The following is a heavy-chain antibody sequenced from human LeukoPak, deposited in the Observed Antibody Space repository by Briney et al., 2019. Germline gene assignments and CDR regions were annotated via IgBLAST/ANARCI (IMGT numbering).Heavy chain of an antibody. CDR2: ISYDGSNK. Sequence: GGSLRLSCAASGFTFSSYAMHWVRQAPGKGLEWVAVISYDGSNKYYADSVKGRFTISRDNSKNTLYLQMNSLRAEDTAVYYCAKAILYRSAKYYFDYWGQGTLVTVSS. CDR1: GFTFSSYA. D-gene: IGHD3-10*01. V-gene: IGHV3-30-3*01. CDR3: AKAILYRSAKYYFDY. J-gene: IGHJ4*02.